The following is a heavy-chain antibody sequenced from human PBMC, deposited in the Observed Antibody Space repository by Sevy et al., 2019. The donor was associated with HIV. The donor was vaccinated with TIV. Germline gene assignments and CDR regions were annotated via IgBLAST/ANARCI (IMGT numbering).Heavy chain of an antibody. D-gene: IGHD3-16*01. CDR2: ISGGGGNI. CDR1: GLTFSNYA. Sequence: GESLKISCAASGLTFSNYAMSWVRQAPGKGLEWISAISGGGGNIYNAASVQGRFTISRDNSKNTLYLQMNSLTDGDTAVYYCAIHLGDYVWGSSGFDYWGQGTLVTVSS. CDR3: AIHLGDYVWGSSGFDY. V-gene: IGHV3-23*01. J-gene: IGHJ4*02.